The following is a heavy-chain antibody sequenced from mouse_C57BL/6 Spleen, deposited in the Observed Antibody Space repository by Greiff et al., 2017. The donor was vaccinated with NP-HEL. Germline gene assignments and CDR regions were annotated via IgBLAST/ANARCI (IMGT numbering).Heavy chain of an antibody. J-gene: IGHJ3*01. Sequence: EVQRVESGGGLVKPGGSLKLSCAASGFTFSSYAMSWVRQTPEKRLEWVATISDGGSYTYYPDNVKGRFTISRDNAKNNLYLQMSHLKSEDTAMYYCAREWFTTVVATRGFAYWGQGTLVTVSA. V-gene: IGHV5-4*01. D-gene: IGHD1-1*01. CDR1: GFTFSSYA. CDR2: ISDGGSYT. CDR3: AREWFTTVVATRGFAY.